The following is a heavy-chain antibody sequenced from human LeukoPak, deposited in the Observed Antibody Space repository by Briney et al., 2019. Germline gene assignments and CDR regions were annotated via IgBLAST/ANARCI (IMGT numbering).Heavy chain of an antibody. V-gene: IGHV3-73*01. CDR1: GFTVSPYG. CDR3: TTTVTMVN. CDR2: IRSKANSYAT. J-gene: IGHJ4*02. D-gene: IGHD4-17*01. Sequence: GGSLRLSCAASGFTVSPYGMHWVRQASGKGLEWVGRIRSKANSYATAYAASVKGRFTISRDDSKNTAYLQMNSLKTEDTAVYYCTTTVTMVNWGQGTLVTVSS.